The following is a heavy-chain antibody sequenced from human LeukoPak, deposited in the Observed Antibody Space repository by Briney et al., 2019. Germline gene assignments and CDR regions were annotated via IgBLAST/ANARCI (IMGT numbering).Heavy chain of an antibody. D-gene: IGHD2-2*01. V-gene: IGHV3-23*01. Sequence: GGSLRLSCAASGFTFSSYAMSWVRQAPGKGLEWVSAISGSGGSTYYADSVKGRFTISRDNSKNTLYLQMNSLRAEDTAVYYCARDGLGYCSSTSCYRYYYYGMDVWGQGTTVTVSS. CDR2: ISGSGGST. CDR3: ARDGLGYCSSTSCYRYYYYGMDV. CDR1: GFTFSSYA. J-gene: IGHJ6*02.